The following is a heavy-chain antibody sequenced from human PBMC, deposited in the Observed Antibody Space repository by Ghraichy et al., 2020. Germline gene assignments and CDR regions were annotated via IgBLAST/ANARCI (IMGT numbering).Heavy chain of an antibody. CDR3: ARVGIVGATKGYFDY. J-gene: IGHJ4*02. V-gene: IGHV3-74*01. D-gene: IGHD1-26*01. CDR2: INSDGSST. CDR1: GFSFSSYW. Sequence: RGSLRLSCAASGFSFSSYWMHWVRQAPGKGLVWVSRINSDGSSTSYADSVKGRFTISRDNAKNTLYMQMNSLRVEDTAVYYCARVGIVGATKGYFDYWGQGTLVTVSS.